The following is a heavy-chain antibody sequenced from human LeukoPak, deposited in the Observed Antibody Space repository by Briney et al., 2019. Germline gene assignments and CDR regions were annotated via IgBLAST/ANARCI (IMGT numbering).Heavy chain of an antibody. CDR3: ARDYGGSSPFDY. Sequence: GGSLRLSCAASGFIFSTYGMSWVRQAPGKGLEWVSYISSSGSDIYYADSVKGRFTISRDNAKNSLYLHMNSLRAEDTAVYYCARDYGGSSPFDYWGQGTLVTVSS. D-gene: IGHD4-23*01. V-gene: IGHV3-21*05. CDR2: ISSSGSDI. CDR1: GFIFSTYG. J-gene: IGHJ4*02.